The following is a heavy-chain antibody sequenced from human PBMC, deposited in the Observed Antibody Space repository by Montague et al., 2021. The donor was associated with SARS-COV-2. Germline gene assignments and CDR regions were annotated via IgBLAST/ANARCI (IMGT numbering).Heavy chain of an antibody. J-gene: IGHJ6*02. V-gene: IGHV4-61*02. CDR1: GGSVSSGSYY. D-gene: IGHD3-22*01. CDR2: IYTSGSS. Sequence: SQCLSLACTVSGGSVSSGSYYWSWIRQPAGKGLEWIGRIYTSGSSNYNPSLKSRVTMSVDTSKNQFSLKVSSVTAADTAVYYCARERSADYYDGSGYHSYKYGMDVWGQGTTVTVSS. CDR3: ARERSADYYDGSGYHSYKYGMDV.